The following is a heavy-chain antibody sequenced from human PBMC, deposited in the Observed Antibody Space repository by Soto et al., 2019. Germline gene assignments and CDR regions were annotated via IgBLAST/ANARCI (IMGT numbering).Heavy chain of an antibody. D-gene: IGHD6-19*01. Sequence: ASVKVSCKASGGTFSSYAISWVRQAPGQGLEWMGGIIPIFGTANYAQKFQGRVTITADKSTSTAYMELSSLRSEDTAVYYCARGAVAGTSGAFDIWGQGTMVTRLL. V-gene: IGHV1-69*06. CDR2: IIPIFGTA. J-gene: IGHJ3*02. CDR1: GGTFSSYA. CDR3: ARGAVAGTSGAFDI.